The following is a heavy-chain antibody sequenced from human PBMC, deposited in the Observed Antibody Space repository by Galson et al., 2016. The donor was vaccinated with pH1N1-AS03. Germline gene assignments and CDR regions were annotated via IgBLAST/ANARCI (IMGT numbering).Heavy chain of an antibody. CDR2: IIPIFGTT. CDR1: GGAFNSYA. CDR3: ARDTEPTAMFDY. J-gene: IGHJ4*02. D-gene: IGHD2-2*01. Sequence: SVKVSCKASGGAFNSYAISWVRQAPGQGLEWMGGIIPIFGTTNNAQKFQDRITITADESTKIAYMELSSLRAEDTAVSFCARDTEPTAMFDYVGQGTLGTVSP. V-gene: IGHV1-69*13.